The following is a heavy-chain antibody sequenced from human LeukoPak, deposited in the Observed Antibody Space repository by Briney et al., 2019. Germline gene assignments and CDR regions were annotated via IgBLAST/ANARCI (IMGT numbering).Heavy chain of an antibody. J-gene: IGHJ4*02. V-gene: IGHV3-23*01. CDR2: ISTSGGNT. D-gene: IGHD1-1*01. CDR3: ATTKQARRYFDY. CDR1: GFTFSSNA. Sequence: GGSLRLSCAGSGFTFSSNALSWVRQAPGKGLEWVSAISTSGGNTYYADSVRGRFTISRDNSKNTLYLQMNTLRAEDAAVYYCATTKQARRYFDYWGQGTLVTVSS.